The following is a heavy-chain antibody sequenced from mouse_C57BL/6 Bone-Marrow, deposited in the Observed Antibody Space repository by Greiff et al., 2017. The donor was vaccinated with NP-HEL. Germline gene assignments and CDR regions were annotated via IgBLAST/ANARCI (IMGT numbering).Heavy chain of an antibody. D-gene: IGHD2-4*01. J-gene: IGHJ4*01. CDR2: IYPRDGST. V-gene: IGHV1-78*01. CDR1: GYTFTDHT. Sequence: VQLQESDAELVKPGASVKISCKVSGYTFTDHTIHWMKQRPEQGLEWIGYIYPRDGSTKYNEKFKGKATLTADKSSSTAYMQLNSLTSEDSAVYFCARDDYEGDYAMDYWGQGTSVTVSS. CDR3: ARDDYEGDYAMDY.